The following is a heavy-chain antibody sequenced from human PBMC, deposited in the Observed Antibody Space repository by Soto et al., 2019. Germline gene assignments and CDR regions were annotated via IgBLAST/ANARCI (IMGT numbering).Heavy chain of an antibody. D-gene: IGHD6-19*01. CDR3: ARDLAGYANEGNSSGWPPYYYYYMDV. Sequence: QVQLVQSGAEVKKPGSSVKVSCKASGGTFSSYTISWVRQAPGQGLEWMGRIIPILGIANYAQKFQGRVTSTADKSTSTASMELSSLRSEDTAVYYCARDLAGYANEGNSSGWPPYYYYYMDVWGKGTTVTVSS. CDR1: GGTFSSYT. CDR2: IIPILGIA. V-gene: IGHV1-69*08. J-gene: IGHJ6*03.